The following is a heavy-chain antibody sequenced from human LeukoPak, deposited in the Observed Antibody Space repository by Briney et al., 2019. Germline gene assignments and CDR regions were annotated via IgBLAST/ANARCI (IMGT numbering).Heavy chain of an antibody. V-gene: IGHV4-59*01. J-gene: IGHJ4*02. CDR1: GGSISSYY. CDR2: IYYSGST. D-gene: IGHD3-10*01. Sequence: PSETLSLTCTVSGGSISSYYWSWIRQPPGKGLDWIGYIYYSGSTNYNPSLKSRVTISVDTSKNQFSLKLSSVTAADTAVYYCARYGSYYGSGSYYNSFDYWGQGTLVTVSS. CDR3: ARYGSYYGSGSYYNSFDY.